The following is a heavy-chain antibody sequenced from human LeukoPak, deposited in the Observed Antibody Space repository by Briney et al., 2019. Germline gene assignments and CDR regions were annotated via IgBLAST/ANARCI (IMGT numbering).Heavy chain of an antibody. V-gene: IGHV3-33*01. CDR2: VWYDGSNK. CDR3: AIGYKYRSSWYYFDY. CDR1: GFTFNIYG. J-gene: IGHJ4*02. Sequence: GGSLRLSCAESGFTFNIYGRHWVRQALGKGLEWVAVVWYDGSNKYYADSVKGRFTISRDNSKSTLYLQMNSLRAEDTAVYYCAIGYKYRSSWYYFDYWGQGTLVTVSS. D-gene: IGHD6-13*01.